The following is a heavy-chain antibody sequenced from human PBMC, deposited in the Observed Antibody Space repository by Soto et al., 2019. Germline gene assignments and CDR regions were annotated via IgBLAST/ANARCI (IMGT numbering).Heavy chain of an antibody. D-gene: IGHD3-10*01. J-gene: IGHJ4*02. Sequence: QLQLQESGPGLVKPSEALSVTCTVSGGSVNNSSFYWGWVRQPPGKRLEWIGSIYYSGSAYYNSSPKIRLTVTVDTSKNQFSLHLSSVTAADTAVYFCARRPLVRGIIPYYFDSWGQGTLVTVSS. CDR1: GGSVNNSSFY. CDR3: ARRPLVRGIIPYYFDS. V-gene: IGHV4-39*01. CDR2: IYYSGSA.